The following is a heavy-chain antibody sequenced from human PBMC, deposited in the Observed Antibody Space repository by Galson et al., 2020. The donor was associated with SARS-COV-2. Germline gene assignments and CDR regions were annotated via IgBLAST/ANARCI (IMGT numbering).Heavy chain of an antibody. D-gene: IGHD6-6*01. CDR3: ARVGQLVMGVDY. V-gene: IGHV3-30-3*01. J-gene: IGHJ4*02. Sequence: GGSLRLSCAASGFTFSSYAMHWVRQAPGKGLEWVAVISYDGSNKYYADSVKGRFTISRDNSKNTLYLQMNSLRAEDTAVYYCARVGQLVMGVDYWGQGTLVTVSS. CDR1: GFTFSSYA. CDR2: ISYDGSNK.